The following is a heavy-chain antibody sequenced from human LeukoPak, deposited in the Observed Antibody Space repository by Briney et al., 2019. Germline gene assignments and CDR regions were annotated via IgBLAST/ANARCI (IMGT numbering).Heavy chain of an antibody. CDR3: ARGPFHYADYVGTYYYGLDV. J-gene: IGHJ6*02. V-gene: IGHV4-39*01. D-gene: IGHD4-17*01. Sequence: SETLSLTCTVSGGSISSSSYYWGWIRQPPGKGLEWIGSIYYSGNTYYNPSLKSRVTISVDTSKNQFSLKLSSVTAADTAVYYCARGPFHYADYVGTYYYGLDVWGQGTTVTVSS. CDR2: IYYSGNT. CDR1: GGSISSSSYY.